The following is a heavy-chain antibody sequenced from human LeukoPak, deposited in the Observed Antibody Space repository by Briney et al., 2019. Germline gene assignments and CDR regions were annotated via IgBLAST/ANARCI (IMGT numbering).Heavy chain of an antibody. CDR2: ISYDGSNK. J-gene: IGHJ4*02. V-gene: IGHV3-30*18. Sequence: PGGSLRLSCAASGFTFSSYGMHWVRQAPGKGLEWVAVISYDGSNKYYANSVKGRFTISRDNSKNTLYLQMNSLRVEDTAVYYCAKDSSGYYSGPYYWGQGTLVTVSS. CDR1: GFTFSSYG. CDR3: AKDSSGYYSGPYY. D-gene: IGHD3-22*01.